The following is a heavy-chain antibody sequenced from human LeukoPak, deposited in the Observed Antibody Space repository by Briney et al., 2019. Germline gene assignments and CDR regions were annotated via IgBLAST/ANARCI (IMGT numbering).Heavy chain of an antibody. J-gene: IGHJ6*02. CDR3: ARWVTTSYCGMDV. D-gene: IGHD4-17*01. Sequence: LPGGSLRLSCEASGFSLSSYWMGWVRQAPGKGLEWVANIKQDGSEKYYVDSVKGRFTISRDNARNSVYLQMNSLRAEDTAVYYCARWVTTSYCGMDVWGQGTTVTVSS. CDR2: IKQDGSEK. CDR1: GFSLSSYW. V-gene: IGHV3-7*05.